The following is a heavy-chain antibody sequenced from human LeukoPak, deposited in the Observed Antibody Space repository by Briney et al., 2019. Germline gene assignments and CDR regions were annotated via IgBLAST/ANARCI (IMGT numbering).Heavy chain of an antibody. D-gene: IGHD5-24*01. Sequence: GALVKVSCKASGYIFTSYDINWVRQATGQGLEWMGWMNPNSGNTGYAQKFQGRVTMTRNTSISTAYMELSSLRSEDTAVYYCARINVEMATIADYWGQGALVTVST. J-gene: IGHJ4*02. V-gene: IGHV1-8*01. CDR1: GYIFTSYD. CDR3: ARINVEMATIADY. CDR2: MNPNSGNT.